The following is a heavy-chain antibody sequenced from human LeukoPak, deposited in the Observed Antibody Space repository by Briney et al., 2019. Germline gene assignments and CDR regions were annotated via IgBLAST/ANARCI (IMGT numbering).Heavy chain of an antibody. V-gene: IGHV1-69*13. D-gene: IGHD3-22*01. CDR3: ARAARPLYYYDSSGSLSYGMDV. CDR1: GGTFSSYA. Sequence: ASVKVSCKASGGTFSSYAISWVRQAPGQGLEWMGGIIPIFGTANCAQKFQGRVTITADESTSTAYMELSSLRSEDTAVYYCARAARPLYYYDSSGSLSYGMDVWGQGTTVTVSS. CDR2: IIPIFGTA. J-gene: IGHJ6*02.